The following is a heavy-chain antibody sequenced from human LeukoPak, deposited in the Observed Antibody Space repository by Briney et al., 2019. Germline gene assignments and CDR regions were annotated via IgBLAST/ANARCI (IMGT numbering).Heavy chain of an antibody. CDR1: GGSISSGSYY. D-gene: IGHD6-6*01. V-gene: IGHV4-61*02. J-gene: IGHJ6*03. Sequence: PSQTLPLTCTVSGGSISSGSYYWSWIRQPAGKGLEWIGRIYTSGSTNYNPSLKSRVTISVDTSKNPFSLKLSSVTAADTAVYYCARASGIAARSGPYYYYYMDVWGKGTTVTVSS. CDR3: ARASGIAARSGPYYYYYMDV. CDR2: IYTSGST.